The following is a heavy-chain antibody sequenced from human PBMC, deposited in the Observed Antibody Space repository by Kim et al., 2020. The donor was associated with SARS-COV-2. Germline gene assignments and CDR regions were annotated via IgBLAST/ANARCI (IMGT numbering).Heavy chain of an antibody. CDR1: GGSVSSGSYY. CDR2: IYYSGST. D-gene: IGHD3-10*01. CDR3: ARDLRVRGVISYYYGMDV. Sequence: SETLSLTCTVSGGSVSSGSYYWSWIRQPPGKGLEWIGYIYYSGSTNYNPSLKSRVTISVDTSKNQFSLKLSSVTAADTAMYYCARDLRVRGVISYYYGMDVWGQGTTVTVSS. J-gene: IGHJ6*02. V-gene: IGHV4-61*01.